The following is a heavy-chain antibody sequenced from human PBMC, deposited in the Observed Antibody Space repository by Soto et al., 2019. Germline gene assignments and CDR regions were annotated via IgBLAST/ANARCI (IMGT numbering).Heavy chain of an antibody. V-gene: IGHV4-34*01. Sequence: SETLSLTCAVYGGSFSGYYWSWIRQPPGKGLEWIGEINHSGSTNYNPSLKSRVTISVDTSKNQFSLKLSSVTAADTAVYYCARGYCSSTSCYYRYYYYYMDVWGKGTTVTVSS. D-gene: IGHD2-2*01. J-gene: IGHJ6*03. CDR2: INHSGST. CDR1: GGSFSGYY. CDR3: ARGYCSSTSCYYRYYYYYMDV.